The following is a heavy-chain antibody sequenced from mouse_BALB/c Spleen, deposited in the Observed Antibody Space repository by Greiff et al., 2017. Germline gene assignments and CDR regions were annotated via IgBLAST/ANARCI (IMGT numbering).Heavy chain of an antibody. CDR3: ARETYYRYDGDDYYFDY. V-gene: IGHV5-17*02. J-gene: IGHJ2*01. CDR2: ISSGSSTI. CDR1: GFTFSSFG. D-gene: IGHD2-14*01. Sequence: EVKLVESGGGLVQPGGSRKLSCAASGFTFSSFGMHWVRQAPEKGLEWVAYISSGSSTIYYADTVKGRFTISRDNPKNTLFLQMTSLRSEDTAMYYCARETYYRYDGDDYYFDYWGQGTTLTVSS.